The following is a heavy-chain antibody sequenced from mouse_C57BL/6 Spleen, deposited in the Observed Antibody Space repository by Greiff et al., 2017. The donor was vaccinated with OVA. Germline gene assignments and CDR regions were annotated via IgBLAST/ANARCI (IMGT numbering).Heavy chain of an antibody. D-gene: IGHD2-4*01. J-gene: IGHJ3*01. CDR1: GYSIPSGYY. Sequence: EVQLQESGPGLVKPSQSLSLTCSVTGYSIPSGYYWNWIRQFPGNKLEWMGYISYDGSNNYNPSLTNRISSTRDTSKNQFFLKLNSVTTEDTATYYCAIYDYEDWFAYWGQGTLVTVSA. CDR2: ISYDGSN. V-gene: IGHV3-6*01. CDR3: AIYDYEDWFAY.